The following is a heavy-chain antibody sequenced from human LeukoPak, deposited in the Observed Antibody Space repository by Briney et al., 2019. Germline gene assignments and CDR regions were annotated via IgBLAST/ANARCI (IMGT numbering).Heavy chain of an antibody. Sequence: SETLSLTCTVSGGSISSGGYYWGWIRQHRGRGLEWIGYIYYSGSTYNNPSLKSRVTISVDTSKNQFSLKLISVTAADTAVYYCARWETIDHVDPPRGYWGQGTLVTVSS. D-gene: IGHD3-16*01. V-gene: IGHV4-31*03. CDR2: IYYSGST. CDR1: GGSISSGGYY. CDR3: ARWETIDHVDPPRGY. J-gene: IGHJ4*02.